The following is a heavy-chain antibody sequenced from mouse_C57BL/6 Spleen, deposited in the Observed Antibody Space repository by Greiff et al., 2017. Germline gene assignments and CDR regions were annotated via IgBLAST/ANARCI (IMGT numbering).Heavy chain of an antibody. Sequence: VQLKQSGPGLVKPSQSLSLTCSVTGYSITSGYYWNWIRQFPGNKLEWMGYISYDGSNNYNPSLKNRISITRDTSKNQFFLKLNSVTTEDTATYYCARKIRSSWDYWGQGTTLTVSS. D-gene: IGHD1-3*01. CDR3: ARKIRSSWDY. CDR1: GYSITSGYY. J-gene: IGHJ2*01. V-gene: IGHV3-6*01. CDR2: ISYDGSN.